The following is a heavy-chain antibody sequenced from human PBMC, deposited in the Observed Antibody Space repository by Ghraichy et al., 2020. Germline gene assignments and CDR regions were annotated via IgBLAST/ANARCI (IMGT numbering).Heavy chain of an antibody. V-gene: IGHV3-9*02. Sequence: GGSLRLSCAASGFTSDDYAMHWVRQAPGKGLEWVSGISWNSGSIGYADSVKGRFTISRDNAKNSLYLQMNSLRAEDTALYYCAKDDGVKCGGDCIYYYGMDVWGQGTTVTVSS. CDR3: AKDDGVKCGGDCIYYYGMDV. J-gene: IGHJ6*02. CDR2: ISWNSGSI. CDR1: GFTSDDYA. D-gene: IGHD2-21*02.